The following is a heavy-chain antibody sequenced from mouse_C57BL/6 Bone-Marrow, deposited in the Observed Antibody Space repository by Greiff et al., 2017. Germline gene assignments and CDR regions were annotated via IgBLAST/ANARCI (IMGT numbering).Heavy chain of an antibody. CDR3: ARFDY. J-gene: IGHJ2*01. CDR1: GFSLTSYG. Sequence: QVQLQQSGPGLVQPSQSLSITCTASGFSLTSYGVHWVRQSPGKGLEWLGVIWRGGSTDYNAAFISRMSIRKDNSKSQVFFKMNSLQADDTAIYSCARFDYWGQGTTLTVSS. CDR2: IWRGGST. V-gene: IGHV2-2*01.